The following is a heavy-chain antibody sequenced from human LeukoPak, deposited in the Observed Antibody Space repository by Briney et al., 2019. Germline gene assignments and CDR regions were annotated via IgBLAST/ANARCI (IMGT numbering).Heavy chain of an antibody. CDR2: INHSGST. V-gene: IGHV4-34*01. D-gene: IGHD5-24*01. CDR1: GGSFSGYY. J-gene: IGHJ4*02. CDR3: ARHELATTPFDY. Sequence: PSETLSLTCAVYGGSFSGYYWSWIRQPPGKGLEWIGEINHSGSTNSNPSLKGRVTISVDTSKNQFSLKLSSVTAADTAVYYCARHELATTPFDYWGQGTLVTVSS.